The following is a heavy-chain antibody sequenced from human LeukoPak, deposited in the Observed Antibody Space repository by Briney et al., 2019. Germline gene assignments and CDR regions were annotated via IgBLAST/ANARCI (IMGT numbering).Heavy chain of an antibody. CDR3: ARDPGSGYSSSWSDY. CDR2: IYYSGST. D-gene: IGHD6-13*01. CDR1: GGSISSSSYY. J-gene: IGHJ4*02. Sequence: SETLSLTCTVSGGSISSSSYYWGWIRQPPGKGLEWIGSIYYSGSTYYNPSLKSRVTISVDTSKNQFSLKLSSVTAADTAVYYCARDPGSGYSSSWSDYWGQGTLVTVSS. V-gene: IGHV4-39*07.